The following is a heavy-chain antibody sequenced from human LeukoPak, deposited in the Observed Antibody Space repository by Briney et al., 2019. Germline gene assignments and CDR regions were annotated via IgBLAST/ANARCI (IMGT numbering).Heavy chain of an antibody. Sequence: GGSLRLSCAASGFTFSNYWRYWVRQAPGKGLVWVSHINTDGSGTSYADSVKGRFSISRDNAKNTLFLQMNSLRAEDTAVYYCAKRGSVGTLGHFDYWGEGTLVTVSS. CDR3: AKRGSVGTLGHFDY. J-gene: IGHJ4*02. D-gene: IGHD6-13*01. CDR1: GFTFSNYW. V-gene: IGHV3-74*01. CDR2: INTDGSGT.